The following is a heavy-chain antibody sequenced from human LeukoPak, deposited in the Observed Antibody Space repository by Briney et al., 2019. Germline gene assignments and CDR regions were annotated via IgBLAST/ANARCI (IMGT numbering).Heavy chain of an antibody. CDR3: ARVVRSGSYNGGDDAFDI. CDR2: ISSGSSYI. J-gene: IGHJ3*02. CDR1: GFTFSSYS. Sequence: GGSLRLSCAASGFTFSSYSMNWVRQAPGKGLEWVSSISSGSSYIYYADSVKGRFTISRDNAKNSLYLQMNSLRAEDTAVYYCARVVRSGSYNGGDDAFDIWGQGTMVTVSS. V-gene: IGHV3-21*01. D-gene: IGHD3-10*01.